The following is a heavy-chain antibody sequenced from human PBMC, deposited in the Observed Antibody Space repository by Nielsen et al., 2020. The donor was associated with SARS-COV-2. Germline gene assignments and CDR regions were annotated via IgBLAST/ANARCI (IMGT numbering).Heavy chain of an antibody. J-gene: IGHJ4*02. CDR1: VYTFTAYA. D-gene: IGHD6-19*01. V-gene: IGHV1-3*01. Sequence: ASVKVSCKASVYTFTAYAIHWVRQDPGQRLEWMGWINAGNGNTKYSQKFQGRVTMTRDTSANTAYMELSSLSSEDTAVYYCARITPSSGWDYWGQGTLVTVSS. CDR2: INAGNGNT. CDR3: ARITPSSGWDY.